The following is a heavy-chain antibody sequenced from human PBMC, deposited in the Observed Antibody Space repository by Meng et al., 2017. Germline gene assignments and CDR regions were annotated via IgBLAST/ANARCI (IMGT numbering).Heavy chain of an antibody. CDR3: SRVTRITRTY. CDR2: IYCDYDK. V-gene: IGHV2-5*02. D-gene: IGHD1-20*01. Sequence: QITTNQSGPTLVKLTQTLTLTCTFSGFSLSTSGVGVGWIRQPPGKALRLLALIYCDYDKRCSPSLKSRLTITKDTSKNQVVLTITNMDPVDKATYYCSRVTRITRTYWGHGTLVTVSS. CDR1: GFSLSTSGVG. J-gene: IGHJ4*01.